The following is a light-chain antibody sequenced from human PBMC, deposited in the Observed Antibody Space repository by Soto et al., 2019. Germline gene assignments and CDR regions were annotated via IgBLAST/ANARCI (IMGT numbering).Light chain of an antibody. CDR2: DTS. Sequence: EIVMTQSPATLSVSPGERATLSCRASQSVSSNLAWYQQKPGQAPRLLIYDTSTRATGIPARFSGSGSGTEFTITISSLQSEDFAVYYCQQYNTWPPALTFGGGTKVKIK. CDR3: QQYNTWPPALT. J-gene: IGKJ4*01. V-gene: IGKV3-15*01. CDR1: QSVSSN.